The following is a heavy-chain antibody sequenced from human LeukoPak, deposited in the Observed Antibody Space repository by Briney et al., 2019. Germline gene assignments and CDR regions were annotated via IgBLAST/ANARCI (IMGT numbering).Heavy chain of an antibody. CDR1: GFTFSSYA. CDR2: ISGSGGST. V-gene: IGHV3-23*01. Sequence: GGSLRLSCAASGFTFSSYAMSWVRQAPGKGLEWVSAISGSGGSTYYADSVKGRFTISRDNPKNTLYLQMNSLRAEDTAVYYCAKDRMIVVTNWFDPWGQGTLVTVSS. CDR3: AKDRMIVVTNWFDP. J-gene: IGHJ5*02. D-gene: IGHD3-22*01.